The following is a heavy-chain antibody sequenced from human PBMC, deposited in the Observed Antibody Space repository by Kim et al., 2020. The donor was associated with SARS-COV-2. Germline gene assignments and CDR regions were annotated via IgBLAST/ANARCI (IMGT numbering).Heavy chain of an antibody. V-gene: IGHV4-59*13. CDR3: ARDPPGNGGAFFDY. Sequence: SETLSLTCTVSGGSISKYYWSWIRQSPGKGLEWIGCIYSSGSTKYNPSLKSRVTILVDTSKNQFSLKLSSVTAADTAMYYCARDPPGNGGAFFDYWGQGTLGTVSA. CDR2: IYSSGST. D-gene: IGHD2-8*01. CDR1: GGSISKYY. J-gene: IGHJ4*02.